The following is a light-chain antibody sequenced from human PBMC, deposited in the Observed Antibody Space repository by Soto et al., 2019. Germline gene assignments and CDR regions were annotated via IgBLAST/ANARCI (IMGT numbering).Light chain of an antibody. J-gene: IGKJ3*01. Sequence: EVVLTQSPGTLSLSPRESATLSCRASQSVSSHYLGWYQQKPGQPPRLLIYDGSSRATGIPDRFSATASETDFTLTITRLETEDVAVYHCQQYGTSPRFAFGPGTKVEIK. CDR1: QSVSSHY. V-gene: IGKV3-20*01. CDR2: DGS. CDR3: QQYGTSPRFA.